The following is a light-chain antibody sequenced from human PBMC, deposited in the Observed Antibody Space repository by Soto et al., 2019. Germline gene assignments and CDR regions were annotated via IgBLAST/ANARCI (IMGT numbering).Light chain of an antibody. V-gene: IGLV2-14*01. CDR1: RTDVGGYNF. CDR3: CSYVSSKTYV. CDR2: EVS. J-gene: IGLJ1*01. Sequence: QSVLAQPASVSGAPGQSITISCTGTRTDVGGYNFVSWYQQHPGKAPKLIIYEVSNRPSGVSNRFSGSKSDNTASLTISGLQAEDAADYYCCSYVSSKTYVFGPGTKVTVL.